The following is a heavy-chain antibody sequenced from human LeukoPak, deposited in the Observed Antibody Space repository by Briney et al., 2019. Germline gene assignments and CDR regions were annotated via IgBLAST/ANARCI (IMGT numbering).Heavy chain of an antibody. Sequence: SETLSLTCTVSGGSISSYYWSWIRQPPGKGLEWIGYIYYSGSTNYNPSLKSRVTISVDTSKNQFSLKLSSVTAADTAVYYCARDRCSSTSCHMDVWGKGTTVTVSS. CDR1: GGSISSYY. V-gene: IGHV4-59*12. CDR3: ARDRCSSTSCHMDV. CDR2: IYYSGST. D-gene: IGHD2-2*01. J-gene: IGHJ6*03.